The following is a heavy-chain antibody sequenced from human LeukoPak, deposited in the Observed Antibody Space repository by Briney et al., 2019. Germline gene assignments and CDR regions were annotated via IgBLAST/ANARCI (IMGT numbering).Heavy chain of an antibody. J-gene: IGHJ4*02. CDR1: GGSITTDS. Sequence: PSETLSLTCTVSGGSITTDSWGWIRQPAGKGLEWIGRIYTSGNTNYNPSLRSRVTILVEKSKNQFSLKLRSMTAADTAVYYCAGGSFDFWSGYYPYWGQGTLVTVSA. CDR3: AGGSFDFWSGYYPY. V-gene: IGHV4-4*07. D-gene: IGHD3-3*01. CDR2: IYTSGNT.